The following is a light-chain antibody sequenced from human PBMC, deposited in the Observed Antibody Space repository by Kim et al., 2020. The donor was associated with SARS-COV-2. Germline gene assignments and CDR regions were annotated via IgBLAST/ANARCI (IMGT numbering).Light chain of an antibody. V-gene: IGKV3-15*01. CDR1: QRVSNK. CDR2: GAS. Sequence: VSPGERATLSCRARQRVSNKLAWSQQKPGQAPRLLIHGASTRAPGLPARFSGSGSGTEFTLTLSSLQSEDFAVYYCQQYDNWPLTFGGGTKVDIK. CDR3: QQYDNWPLT. J-gene: IGKJ4*01.